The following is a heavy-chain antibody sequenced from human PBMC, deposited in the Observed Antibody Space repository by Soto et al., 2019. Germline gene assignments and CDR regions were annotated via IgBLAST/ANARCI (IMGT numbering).Heavy chain of an antibody. CDR3: ANMDDV. D-gene: IGHD3-10*02. Sequence: PSQTLSLTCAISGDSVSSKSATWNWIRQFPSRGLXXXGXTXXXSXXXXEYAVSVKSRITINPDTSKNQFSLQLNSVTPEDTAVYYCANMDDVWGQGTLVTVSS. V-gene: IGHV6-1*01. CDR2: TXXXSXXXX. CDR1: GDSVSSKSAT. J-gene: IGHJ4*02.